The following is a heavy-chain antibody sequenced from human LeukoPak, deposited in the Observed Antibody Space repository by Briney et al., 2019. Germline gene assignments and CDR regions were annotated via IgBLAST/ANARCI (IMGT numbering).Heavy chain of an antibody. J-gene: IGHJ2*01. D-gene: IGHD3-3*01. CDR2: IRYDGSYK. CDR3: ARDKRFLHWYFDL. Sequence: VGSLRLSCAASGFTFSSSGMHWVRQAPGQGLEWVTFIRYDGSYKYYAASVKGRFTISRDNSKNTLYVQMNSLTAEDTAIYYCARDKRFLHWYFDLWGRGTLVTVSS. CDR1: GFTFSSSG. V-gene: IGHV3-30*02.